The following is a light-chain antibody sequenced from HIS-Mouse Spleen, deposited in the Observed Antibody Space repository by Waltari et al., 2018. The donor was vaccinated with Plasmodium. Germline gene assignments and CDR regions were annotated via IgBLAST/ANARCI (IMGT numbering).Light chain of an antibody. Sequence: SYELTQPPSVSVSPGQTARITCSGDALPKKYAYWYQQKSGTAPVLVIYEDSKRTAGIPERFSGSSSGTMATLTISGAQVEDEADYYCYSTDSSGNHRVFGGGTKLTVL. CDR3: YSTDSSGNHRV. CDR1: ALPKKY. J-gene: IGLJ3*02. V-gene: IGLV3-10*01. CDR2: EDS.